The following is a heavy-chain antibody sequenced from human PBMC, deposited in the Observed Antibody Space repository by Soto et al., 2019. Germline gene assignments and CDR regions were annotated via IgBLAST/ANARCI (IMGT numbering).Heavy chain of an antibody. J-gene: IGHJ6*02. V-gene: IGHV4-39*01. D-gene: IGHD6-13*01. CDR2: IYYSGST. CDR3: ARLGIAAAGTQVGGV. CDR1: GGSISSSSYY. Sequence: SETLSLTCTVSGGSISSSSYYWGWIRRPPGKGLEWIGSIYYSGSTYYNPSLKSRVTISVDTSKNQFSLKLSSVTAADTAVYYCARLGIAAAGTQVGGVWGQGTTVTVSS.